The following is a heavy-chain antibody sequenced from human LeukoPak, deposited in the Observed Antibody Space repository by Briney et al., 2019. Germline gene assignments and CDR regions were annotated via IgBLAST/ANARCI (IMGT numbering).Heavy chain of an antibody. Sequence: GGSLRLSCAASGFTFTIYSINWVRQAPGKGLEWVSSISSSSNYIYYADSLKGRFTISRDNAKNSLYLQVDSLRAEDTAVYFCARGQLPTFDYWGQGTLVTVSS. CDR3: ARGQLPTFDY. J-gene: IGHJ4*02. CDR1: GFTFTIYS. V-gene: IGHV3-21*01. D-gene: IGHD2-2*01. CDR2: ISSSSNYI.